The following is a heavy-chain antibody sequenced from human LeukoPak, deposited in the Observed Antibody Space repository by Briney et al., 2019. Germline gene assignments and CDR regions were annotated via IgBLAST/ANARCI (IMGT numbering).Heavy chain of an antibody. V-gene: IGHV4-59*01. CDR2: IYYSGST. CDR1: GGSISSYY. CDR3: ARSFWDFWSGYYRGFDY. D-gene: IGHD3-3*01. Sequence: SETLSLTCTVSGGSISSYYWSWLRQPPGKGLEWIGYIYYSGSTNYNPSLKSRVTISVDTSKNQFSLKLSSVTAADTAVYYCARSFWDFWSGYYRGFDYWGQGTLVTVSS. J-gene: IGHJ4*02.